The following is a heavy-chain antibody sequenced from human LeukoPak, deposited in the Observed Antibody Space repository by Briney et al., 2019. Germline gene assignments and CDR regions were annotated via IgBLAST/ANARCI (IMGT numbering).Heavy chain of an antibody. CDR1: GFTFSSFD. J-gene: IGHJ4*02. V-gene: IGHV3-23*01. D-gene: IGHD3-22*01. CDR3: EKPPEVAVSTFEC. CDR2: IGNTGTNT. Sequence: GGPLRLSCGASGFTFSSFDMSWVRQTPRKGLEWVSTIGNTGTNTYYADSVRGRFTISRDNSRNTLFLQMNSLRAEDTAVYYCEKPPEVAVSTFECWGQGILVTVSS.